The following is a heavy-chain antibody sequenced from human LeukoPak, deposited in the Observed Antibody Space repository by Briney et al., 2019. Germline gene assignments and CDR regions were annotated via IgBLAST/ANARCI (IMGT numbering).Heavy chain of an antibody. CDR3: AREKSPAVGRGTVTTFSLGAPIDY. J-gene: IGHJ4*02. V-gene: IGHV1-46*01. D-gene: IGHD4-17*01. CDR2: INPSGGST. Sequence: ASVKVSCKASGYTFTSYYMHWVRQAPGQGLEWMGIINPSGGSTSYAQTFQGRVTMTRDMSTSTVYMELSSLRSEDTAVYYCAREKSPAVGRGTVTTFSLGAPIDYWGQGTLVTVSS. CDR1: GYTFTSYY.